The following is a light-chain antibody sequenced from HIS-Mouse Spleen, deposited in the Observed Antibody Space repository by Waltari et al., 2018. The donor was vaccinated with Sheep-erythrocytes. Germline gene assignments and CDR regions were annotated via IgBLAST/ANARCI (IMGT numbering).Light chain of an antibody. V-gene: IGLV2-8*01. CDR2: EVS. CDR3: SSYAGSNNWV. J-gene: IGLJ3*02. Sequence: QSALTQPPSASGSPGPSVTISCPGPSSDVGGYNYVSWYQQHPGKAPKLMINEVSKRPSGVPDRFSGSKSGNTASLTVSGLQAEDEADYYCSSYAGSNNWVFGGGTKLTVL. CDR1: SSDVGGYNY.